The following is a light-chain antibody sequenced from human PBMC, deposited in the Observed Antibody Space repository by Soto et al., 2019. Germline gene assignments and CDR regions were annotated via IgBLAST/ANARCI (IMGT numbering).Light chain of an antibody. CDR1: RDIRKY. J-gene: IGKJ5*01. CDR3: QQYIDVPRT. CDR2: EAS. V-gene: IGKV1-33*01. Sequence: DIQMTQYPASLSASXXGKDXISYRTSRDIRKYLNWYQQKPGKPPQXXIFEASNLETGVPSRFSGRGAGTNLTLTISSLQPEDFATYYCQQYIDVPRTFGQGTRLEIK.